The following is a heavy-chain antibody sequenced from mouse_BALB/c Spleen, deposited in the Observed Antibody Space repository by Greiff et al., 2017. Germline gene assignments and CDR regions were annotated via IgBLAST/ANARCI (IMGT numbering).Heavy chain of an antibody. D-gene: IGHD2-4*01. J-gene: IGHJ3*01. CDR1: GYTFTNHH. CDR2: INPYNDYT. Sequence: EVQLQQSGPELVRPGVSVKISCKAFGYTFTNHHINWVKQRPGQGLDWIGYINPYNDYTSYNQKFKGKATLTVDKSSSTAYMELSSLTSEDSAVYYGAPATMITTGFAYWGQGTLVTVSA. V-gene: IGHV1S45*01. CDR3: APATMITTGFAY.